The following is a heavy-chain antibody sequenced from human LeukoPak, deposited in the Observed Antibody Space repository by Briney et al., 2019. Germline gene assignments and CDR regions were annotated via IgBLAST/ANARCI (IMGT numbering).Heavy chain of an antibody. J-gene: IGHJ5*02. CDR3: SRGGANDL. CDR2: IFTSGST. V-gene: IGHV4-4*07. Sequence: SETLSLTCTVVGGSITSDYWSWIRQPAGKGLEWIGRIFTSGSTTYNPSLKSRVTMSLDTSKNQFFLKLSSVTAADTAAYFCSRGGANDLWGQGTLVTVSS. D-gene: IGHD4/OR15-4a*01. CDR1: GGSITSDY.